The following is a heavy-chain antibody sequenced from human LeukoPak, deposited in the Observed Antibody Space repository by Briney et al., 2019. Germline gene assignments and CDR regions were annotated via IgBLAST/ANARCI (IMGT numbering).Heavy chain of an antibody. Sequence: PSETLSLTYGVYGGSFSGYYWSWIRQPPGKGLEWIGEINHSGSTNYNPSLKSRVTISVDTSKNQFSLKLSSVTAADTAVYYCARFGDYYDSSGHSNWGEGTLVTVSS. J-gene: IGHJ4*02. CDR2: INHSGST. CDR1: GGSFSGYY. CDR3: ARFGDYYDSSGHSN. V-gene: IGHV4-34*01. D-gene: IGHD3-22*01.